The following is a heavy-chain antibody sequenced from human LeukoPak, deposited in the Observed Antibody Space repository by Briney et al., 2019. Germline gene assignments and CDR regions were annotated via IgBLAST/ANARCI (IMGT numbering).Heavy chain of an antibody. V-gene: IGHV3-74*01. Sequence: GGSLRLSCAASGFTFSSYWMHWVRQAPGKGLVWVSRINEDGSTTNYADSVKGRFTISRDNSKNTLYLQMNSLRAEDTAVYYCARGAGYNYPYYFDYWGQGTLVTVSS. CDR2: INEDGSTT. J-gene: IGHJ4*02. D-gene: IGHD5-24*01. CDR1: GFTFSSYW. CDR3: ARGAGYNYPYYFDY.